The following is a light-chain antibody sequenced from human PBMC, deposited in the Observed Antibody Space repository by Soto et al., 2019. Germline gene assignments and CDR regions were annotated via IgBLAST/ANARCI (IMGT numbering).Light chain of an antibody. J-gene: IGKJ2*01. CDR3: QQYNNWPPIT. CDR2: SAS. V-gene: IGKV3-15*01. Sequence: ETVMTQSPATLSVSPGERATLSCRVSQGVSSNLAWYQQKPGQAPRLLIYSASTRATGIPARFSGSGSGTEITLTISSLQSEDFAVYYCQQYNNWPPITFGQGTKLEIK. CDR1: QGVSSN.